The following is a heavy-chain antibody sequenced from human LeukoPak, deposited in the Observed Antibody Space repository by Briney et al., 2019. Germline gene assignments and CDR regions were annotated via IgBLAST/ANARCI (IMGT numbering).Heavy chain of an antibody. CDR2: ISGNGIST. V-gene: IGHV3-23*01. CDR3: AKDHRSSTWPFDY. D-gene: IGHD3-16*02. CDR1: GFTFSNTA. Sequence: GGSLRLSCVASGFTFSNTAMSWGRQAPGKGLVWVSSISGNGISTYYADSVKGRFTISRDNSKNTLYLQMNSLKAEDTAVYYCAKDHRSSTWPFDYWGQGALVTVAS. J-gene: IGHJ4*02.